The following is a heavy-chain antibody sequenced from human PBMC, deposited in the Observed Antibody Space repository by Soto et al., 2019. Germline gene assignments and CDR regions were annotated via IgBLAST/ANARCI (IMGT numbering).Heavy chain of an antibody. Sequence: PGGSLRLSCAASGFTFSSYNMNWVRQAPGKGLEWVSHITSSSSTMYYADSVKGRFTISRDNARNSLYLQMNSLRDEDTAVYYCARDVGYYYDSSGYYRFDYWGQGTLVTVSS. CDR2: ITSSSSTM. CDR1: GFTFSSYN. V-gene: IGHV3-48*02. CDR3: ARDVGYYYDSSGYYRFDY. D-gene: IGHD3-22*01. J-gene: IGHJ4*02.